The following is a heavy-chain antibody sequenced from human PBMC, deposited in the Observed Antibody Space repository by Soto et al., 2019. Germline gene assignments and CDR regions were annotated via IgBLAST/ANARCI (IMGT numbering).Heavy chain of an antibody. Sequence: EVQLVESGGGLVQPGGSLRLSCAASGFTFSSYGMNWVRQAPGKGLEWVSYISSSSSTIYYADSVKGRFTISRDIAKNSLYLQMNSLRAEDTAVYYCARHPERVAQIGWFDPWGQGTLVTVSS. CDR3: ARHPERVAQIGWFDP. D-gene: IGHD1-1*01. CDR1: GFTFSSYG. V-gene: IGHV3-48*01. J-gene: IGHJ5*02. CDR2: ISSSSSTI.